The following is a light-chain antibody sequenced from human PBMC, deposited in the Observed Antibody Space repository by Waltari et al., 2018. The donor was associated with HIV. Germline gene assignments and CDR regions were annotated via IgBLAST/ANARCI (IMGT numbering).Light chain of an antibody. CDR1: NSTFGTIS. V-gene: IGLV1-44*01. Sequence: QSVLTQPPSASGPPGQRVTPPCSGTNSTFGTISVNWYQQLPGTAPKLLIFSDEQRPSGVPDRFSGSKSGTSASLTISGLQSEDEGDYYCAAWDDSLSEPYVLFGGGTRLTVL. J-gene: IGLJ2*01. CDR2: SDE. CDR3: AAWDDSLSEPYVL.